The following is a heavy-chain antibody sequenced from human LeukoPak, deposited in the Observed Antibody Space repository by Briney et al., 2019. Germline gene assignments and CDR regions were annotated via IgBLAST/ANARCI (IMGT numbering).Heavy chain of an antibody. CDR3: ARGFHGDYSGTNFDY. CDR1: GGSISSYY. CDR2: IYYSGST. Sequence: SETLSLTCTVSGGSISSYYWSWIRQPPGKGLEWIGHIYYSGSTNYNPSLKSRVTISVDTSKNQFSLKLSSVTAADTAVYYCARGFHGDYSGTNFDYWGQGTLVTVSS. J-gene: IGHJ4*02. D-gene: IGHD4-17*01. V-gene: IGHV4-59*01.